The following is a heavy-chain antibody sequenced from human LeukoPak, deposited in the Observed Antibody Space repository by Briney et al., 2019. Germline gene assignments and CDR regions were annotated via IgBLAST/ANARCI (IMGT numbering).Heavy chain of an antibody. CDR1: GFTFSSYS. CDR3: ARVFTMIVVVDY. Sequence: GGSLRLSCAASGFTFSSYSMNWVRQAPGKGLEWVSSISSSSSTIYYADSVKGRFIISRDNAKNSLYLQMNSLRAEDTAVYYCARVFTMIVVVDYWGQGTLVTVSS. V-gene: IGHV3-48*01. CDR2: ISSSSSTI. J-gene: IGHJ4*02. D-gene: IGHD3-22*01.